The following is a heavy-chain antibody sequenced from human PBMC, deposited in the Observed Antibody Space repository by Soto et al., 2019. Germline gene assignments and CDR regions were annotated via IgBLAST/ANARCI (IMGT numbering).Heavy chain of an antibody. CDR2: IWYDGSNK. Sequence: GGSLRLSCAASGFTFNSFGMHWVRQAPGKGLEWVAVIWYDGSNKYYADSVKGRFTVSRDNSKNTLYLHMNSLRAEDTAVYYCAKDNRVATTIEYCGQGTLVTVSS. V-gene: IGHV3-33*06. J-gene: IGHJ4*02. D-gene: IGHD5-12*01. CDR3: AKDNRVATTIEY. CDR1: GFTFNSFG.